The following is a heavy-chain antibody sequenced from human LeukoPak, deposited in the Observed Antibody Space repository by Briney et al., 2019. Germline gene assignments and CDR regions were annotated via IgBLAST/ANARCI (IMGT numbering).Heavy chain of an antibody. Sequence: SETLSLTCTVSGGSISSGDYYWSWIRQPPGKGLEWLGYIYYSGSTYYNPSLKSRVTISVDTSKNQFSLKLSSVTAADTAVYYCARALKLTTYYYDSSGYRGGWFDPWGQGTLVTVSS. D-gene: IGHD3-22*01. CDR2: IYYSGST. CDR1: GGSISSGDYY. CDR3: ARALKLTTYYYDSSGYRGGWFDP. V-gene: IGHV4-30-4*01. J-gene: IGHJ5*02.